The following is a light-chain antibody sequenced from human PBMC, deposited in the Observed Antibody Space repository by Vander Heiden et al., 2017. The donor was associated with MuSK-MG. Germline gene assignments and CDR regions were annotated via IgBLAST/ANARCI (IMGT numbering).Light chain of an antibody. CDR2: KGS. J-gene: IGLJ2*01. Sequence: SYELTQPSSVSVSPGQTARITCPADVLEKKSARWCQQKPGQAAVLVIYKGSERPSGIPERFSGSSSGTTVTLTISGAQVEDEADYYCYSAADNSRVFGGGTKLTVL. CDR1: VLEKKS. V-gene: IGLV3-27*01. CDR3: YSAADNSRV.